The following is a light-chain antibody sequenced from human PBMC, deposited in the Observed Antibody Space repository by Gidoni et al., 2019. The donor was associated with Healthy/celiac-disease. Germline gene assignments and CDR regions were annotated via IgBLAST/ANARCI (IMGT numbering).Light chain of an antibody. Sequence: EIVMTQSPATLSVAPGERATLSCRASQSVCSNLALYQQKIGQAPRLLIYGASPRATGIPVRFSGSGSGTDFSLTISSLLSEDFAVYYCQQYNNWPRTFGQGTKVEIK. V-gene: IGKV3-15*01. CDR3: QQYNNWPRT. CDR1: QSVCSN. CDR2: GAS. J-gene: IGKJ1*01.